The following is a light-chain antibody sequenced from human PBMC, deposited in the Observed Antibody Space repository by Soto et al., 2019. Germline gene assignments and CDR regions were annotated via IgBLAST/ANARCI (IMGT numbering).Light chain of an antibody. J-gene: IGKJ5*01. Sequence: EIVMTQSPATLSVSPGEGATLSCRASQSVSSKLAWYQQKPGQAPRLLTYGASTRATGIPARFSGSGSGTEFTLIISSLQPDDFATYYCQQYNGLITFGQGTRLEIK. CDR1: QSVSSK. V-gene: IGKV3-15*01. CDR3: QQYNGLIT. CDR2: GAS.